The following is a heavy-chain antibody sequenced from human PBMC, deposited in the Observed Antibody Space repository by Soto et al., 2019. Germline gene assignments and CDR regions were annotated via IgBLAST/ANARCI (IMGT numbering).Heavy chain of an antibody. V-gene: IGHV3-33*01. CDR1: GFTFSSYG. Sequence: QVQLVESGGGVVQPGRSLRLSCAASGFTFSSYGMHWVRQAPGKGLEWVAVIWYDGSNKYYADSVKGRFTISRDNSKNTLYLHMNSLRAEDTAVYYCARDMCIVAAGPSWGQGPLVTVSS. CDR2: IWYDGSNK. J-gene: IGHJ4*02. CDR3: ARDMCIVAAGPS. D-gene: IGHD6-13*01.